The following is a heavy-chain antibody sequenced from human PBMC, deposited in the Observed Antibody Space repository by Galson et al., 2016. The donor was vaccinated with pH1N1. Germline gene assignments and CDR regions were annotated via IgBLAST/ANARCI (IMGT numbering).Heavy chain of an antibody. CDR1: GFSLSTSGMC. CDR3: ARFLYGDYLRYFDY. D-gene: IGHD4-17*01. Sequence: PALAKPTQTLTLTCTFSGFSLSTSGMCVSWIRQPPGKALEWLALIDWDDNKYYSTSLKTRLTISKDTSKNQVVLRMTNMDPVGTATYYCARFLYGDYLRYFDYRGQGTLVTVSS. V-gene: IGHV2-70*01. CDR2: IDWDDNK. J-gene: IGHJ4*02.